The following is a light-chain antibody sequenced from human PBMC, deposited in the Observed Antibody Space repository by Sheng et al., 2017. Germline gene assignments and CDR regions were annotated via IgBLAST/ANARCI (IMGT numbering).Light chain of an antibody. CDR3: QVWDSSSDHWV. Sequence: SYVLTQPPSVSVAPRKDGQDYLWGEATLEEKVFTGTSRSQARPPVLVIYYDSDRPSGIPERLSGSNSGNTATLTISRVEAGDEADYYCQVWDSSSDHWVFGGGTKLTVL. V-gene: IGLV3-21*04. J-gene: IGLJ3*02. CDR2: YDS. CDR1: TLEEKV.